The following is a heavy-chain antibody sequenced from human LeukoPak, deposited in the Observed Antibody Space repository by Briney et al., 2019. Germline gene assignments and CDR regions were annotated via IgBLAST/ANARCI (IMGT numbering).Heavy chain of an antibody. D-gene: IGHD3-10*01. CDR3: ASSRSIRWWFDP. J-gene: IGHJ5*02. CDR1: GYTSTSYY. Sequence: KPGASVKVSCKASGYTSTSYYMHWVRQAPGQGLEWMGIINPSGGSTSYAQKFQGRVTMTRDTSTSTVYMELSSLRSEDTAVYYCASSRSIRWWFDPWGQGTLVTVSS. V-gene: IGHV1-46*01. CDR2: INPSGGST.